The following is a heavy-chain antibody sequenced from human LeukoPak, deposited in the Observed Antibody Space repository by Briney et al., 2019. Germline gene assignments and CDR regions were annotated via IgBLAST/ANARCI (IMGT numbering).Heavy chain of an antibody. V-gene: IGHV1-69*04. Sequence: GASVKVSCKASGGTFSSYAISWVRQAPGQGLEWTGRIIPILGIANYAQKFQGRVTITADKSTSTAYMELSSLRSEDTAVYYCARDPQLRFGELLLFVWGQGTLVTVSS. J-gene: IGHJ4*02. D-gene: IGHD3-10*01. CDR2: IIPILGIA. CDR1: GGTFSSYA. CDR3: ARDPQLRFGELLLFV.